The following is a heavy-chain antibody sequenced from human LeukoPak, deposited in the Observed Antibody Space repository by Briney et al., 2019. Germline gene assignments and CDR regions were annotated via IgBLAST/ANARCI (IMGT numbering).Heavy chain of an antibody. J-gene: IGHJ4*02. V-gene: IGHV3-21*01. CDR1: GFTFSSYS. CDR2: ISSSSSYI. D-gene: IGHD6-19*01. CDR3: ARLAVTGEDDSFDY. Sequence: GGSLRLSCAASGFTFSSYSMNWVRQAPGKGLEWVSSISSSSSYIYYADSVKGRFTISRDNDKNSLYLQMNSLRAEDTAVYYCARLAVTGEDDSFDYWGQGTLVTVSS.